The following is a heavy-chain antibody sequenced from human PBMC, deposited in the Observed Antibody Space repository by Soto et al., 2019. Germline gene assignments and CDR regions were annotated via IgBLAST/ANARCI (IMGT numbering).Heavy chain of an antibody. J-gene: IGHJ4*02. V-gene: IGHV1-69*13. D-gene: IGHD3-10*01. CDR3: ARDRYYGSGTYNYFDY. CDR1: GGTFSSYA. Sequence: SVKVSCKASGGTFSSYAISWVRQAPGQGLEWMGGIIPIFGTANYAQKFQGRVTITADESTSTAYMELSSLRSEDTAVYYCARDRYYGSGTYNYFDYWGQGTLVTSPQ. CDR2: IIPIFGTA.